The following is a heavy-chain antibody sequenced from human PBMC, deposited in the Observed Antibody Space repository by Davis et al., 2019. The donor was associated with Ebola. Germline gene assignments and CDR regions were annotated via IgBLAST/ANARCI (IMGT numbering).Heavy chain of an antibody. V-gene: IGHV3-21*04. J-gene: IGHJ4*02. D-gene: IGHD5-18*01. Sequence: GESLKISCAASGFAFSTYTMTWVRQAPGKGLEWVSSISISSAFIYYSHSVKGRFTISRDNAKNSLYLQMNSLRAEDTAVYYCARDGPDTAMVKSPFFDYWGQGTLVTVSS. CDR2: ISISSAFI. CDR1: GFAFSTYT. CDR3: ARDGPDTAMVKSPFFDY.